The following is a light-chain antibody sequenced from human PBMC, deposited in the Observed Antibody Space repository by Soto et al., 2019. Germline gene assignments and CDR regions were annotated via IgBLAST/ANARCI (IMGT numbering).Light chain of an antibody. J-gene: IGLJ2*01. V-gene: IGLV3-21*04. CDR1: NIGSKS. Sequence: SYELTQPPSVSVAPGKTARITCGGNNIGSKSVHWYQQKPGQAPVLVIYYDSDRHSGIPERFSGSNSGNTATLTIGRVEAGDEAEYSCQVWDSSSDHVVFGGGTKLTVL. CDR3: QVWDSSSDHVV. CDR2: YDS.